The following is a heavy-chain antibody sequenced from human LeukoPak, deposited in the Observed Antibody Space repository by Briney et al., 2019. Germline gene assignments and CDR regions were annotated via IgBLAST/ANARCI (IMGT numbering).Heavy chain of an antibody. V-gene: IGHV3-30*02. D-gene: IGHD6-6*01. CDR3: ANPPYSSSSGYFQH. J-gene: IGHJ1*01. CDR1: GFTFSSYG. Sequence: PGGSLRLSCAASGFTFSSYGMHWVRQAPGKGLEWVAFIRYDGSNKYYADSVKGRFTISRDNSKNTLYLQMNSLRAEDTAVYYCANPPYSSSSGYFQHWGQGTLVTVSS. CDR2: IRYDGSNK.